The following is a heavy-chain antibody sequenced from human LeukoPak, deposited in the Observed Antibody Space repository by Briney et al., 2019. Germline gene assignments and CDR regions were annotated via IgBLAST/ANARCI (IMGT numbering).Heavy chain of an antibody. J-gene: IGHJ4*02. CDR3: ASLYCSSTSCFDY. CDR2: IYHSGST. CDR1: GGSISSSNW. V-gene: IGHV4-4*01. D-gene: IGHD2-2*01. Sequence: PSETLSLTCAVSGGSISSSNWWSWVRQPPGKGLEWIGEIYHSGSTNYNPSLKSRVTISVDKSKNQFSLKLSSVTAADTAVYCCASLYCSSTSCFDYWGQGTLVTVSS.